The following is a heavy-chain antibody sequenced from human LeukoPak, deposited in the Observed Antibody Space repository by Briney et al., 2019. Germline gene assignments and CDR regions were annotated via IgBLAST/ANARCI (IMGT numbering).Heavy chain of an antibody. V-gene: IGHV3-53*05. CDR3: ARDPENTYCGGDCYDSHFDY. J-gene: IGHJ4*02. CDR1: GFTVSSNY. D-gene: IGHD2-21*01. Sequence: GGSLRLSCAASGFTVSSNYMSWVRKAPGKGLGWGSVFFSGGSTYYAASVKGRFTISRDNSKNTLYLQMNSPRAEHTAVYYCARDPENTYCGGDCYDSHFDYWGQGTLVTVSS. CDR2: FFSGGST.